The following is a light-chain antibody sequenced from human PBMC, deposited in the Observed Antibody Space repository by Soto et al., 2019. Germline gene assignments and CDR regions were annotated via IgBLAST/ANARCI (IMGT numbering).Light chain of an antibody. J-gene: IGKJ4*02. CDR3: RLGITAGT. CDR2: GAS. CDR1: QSVSNNY. V-gene: IGKV3-20*01. Sequence: SLSPGERATLSYRASQSVSNNYLAWYQQKPSQARRLIIYGASDRGTGSPDRFSGSGSGSDFTITFCLSGTEQHAGYHHRLGITAGTF.